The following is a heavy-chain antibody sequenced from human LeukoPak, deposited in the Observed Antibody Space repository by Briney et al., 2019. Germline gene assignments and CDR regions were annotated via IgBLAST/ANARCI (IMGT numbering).Heavy chain of an antibody. V-gene: IGHV4-39*07. Sequence: SETLSLTCTVSGGSISSSSYYWGWIRQPPGKGLEWIGSIYYSGSTYYNPSLKSRVTISVDTSKNQFSLKLSSVTAADTAVYYCARDRVSSGWITNFDYWGQGTLVTVSS. CDR2: IYYSGST. CDR3: ARDRVSSGWITNFDY. J-gene: IGHJ4*02. CDR1: GGSISSSSYY. D-gene: IGHD6-19*01.